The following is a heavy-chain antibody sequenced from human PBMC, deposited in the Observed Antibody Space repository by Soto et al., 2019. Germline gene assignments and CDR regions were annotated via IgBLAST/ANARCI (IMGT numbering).Heavy chain of an antibody. V-gene: IGHV3-66*01. CDR1: GFTVSSNY. Sequence: EVQLVESGGGLVQPGGSLRLSCAASGFTVSSNYMSWVRQAPGKGLEWVPVIYSGGRTYYADSVKGRFTISSENSKNTLYFQMNSLRAEDTAVYYCAMSLGFGPVWGQGTTVTVSS. D-gene: IGHD3-10*01. CDR3: AMSLGFGPV. CDR2: IYSGGRT. J-gene: IGHJ6*02.